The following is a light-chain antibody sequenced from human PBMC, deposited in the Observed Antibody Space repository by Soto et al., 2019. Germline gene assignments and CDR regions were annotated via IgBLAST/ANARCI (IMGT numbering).Light chain of an antibody. Sequence: DIVMTQSPATRSVSPGERATLSCRASQSVSNNLAWYQQKPGQAPRLLIYLASTRATGIPARFSGSGSGTEFTLTISSLQSEDFAVYYCQQYNNWPPTTFGQGTRLEIK. V-gene: IGKV3D-15*01. CDR3: QQYNNWPPTT. CDR2: LAS. CDR1: QSVSNN. J-gene: IGKJ5*01.